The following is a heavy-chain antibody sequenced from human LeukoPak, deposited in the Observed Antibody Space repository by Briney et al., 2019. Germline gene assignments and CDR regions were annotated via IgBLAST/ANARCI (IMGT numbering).Heavy chain of an antibody. D-gene: IGHD6-19*01. V-gene: IGHV3-23*01. CDR3: AKTDQQWLVLGYYFDY. CDR2: ISGSGGST. CDR1: GGSFSGYY. Sequence: ETLSLTCAVYGGSFSGYYWSWVRQAPGKGLEWVSAISGSGGSTYYADSVKGRFTISRDNSKNTLYLQMNSLRAEDTAVYYCAKTDQQWLVLGYYFDYWGQGTLVTVSS. J-gene: IGHJ4*02.